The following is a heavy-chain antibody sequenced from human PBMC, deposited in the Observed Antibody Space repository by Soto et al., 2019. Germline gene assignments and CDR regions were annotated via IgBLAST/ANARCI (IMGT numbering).Heavy chain of an antibody. CDR2: VNGGGDIT. V-gene: IGHV3-23*01. J-gene: IGHJ6*02. Sequence: EVQLLESEGGLVQPGGSLRLSCAASEFTFSSYSMIWVRQAPGKGLEWVSGVNGGGDITYYAESVKGRFTISRDNSKNTLYLQMNSLRAEDTVLFYCTRGHFGVTMDVWGQGTTVTVSS. CDR3: TRGHFGVTMDV. CDR1: EFTFSSYS. D-gene: IGHD3-3*01.